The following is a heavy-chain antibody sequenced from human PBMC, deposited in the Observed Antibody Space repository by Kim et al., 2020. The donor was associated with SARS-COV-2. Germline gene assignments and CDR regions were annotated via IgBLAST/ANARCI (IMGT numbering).Heavy chain of an antibody. Sequence: GESLKISCKASGYSFSSYWIGWVRQMPGKGLEWMGVIYPGDSDTTYSPSFQGQVTISADKSTNTAYLKWSSLKASDTAMYYCARPYCSAGNCPFDYWGQGTLVTVSS. CDR3: ARPYCSAGNCPFDY. J-gene: IGHJ4*02. D-gene: IGHD2-15*01. V-gene: IGHV5-51*01. CDR2: IYPGDSDT. CDR1: GYSFSSYW.